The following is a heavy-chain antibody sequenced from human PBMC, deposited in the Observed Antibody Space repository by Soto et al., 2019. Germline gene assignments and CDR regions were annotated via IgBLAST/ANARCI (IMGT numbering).Heavy chain of an antibody. D-gene: IGHD1-1*01. J-gene: IGHJ5*02. V-gene: IGHV4-4*07. CDR2: SYATGTT. CDR3: VRDGTMTKRVWFDP. CDR1: GATISGYY. Sequence: QVQLQSSGPGLVTPSETLSLTCTVSGATISGYYWSWIRKSAGKGLQWIGRSYATGTTDYNPSLKSGVRMSVDTSKKEFSLRLRSMTAANTAVYHCVRDGTMTKRVWFDPWGQGISVTVSS.